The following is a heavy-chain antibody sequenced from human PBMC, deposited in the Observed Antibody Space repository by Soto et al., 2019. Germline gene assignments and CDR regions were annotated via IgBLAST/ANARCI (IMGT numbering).Heavy chain of an antibody. CDR3: ARSPITIFGVPWFDP. Sequence: SETLSLTCTVSGGSISSGDYYWSWIRQPPGKGLEWIGYIYYSGSTYYNPSLKSRVTISVDTSKNQFSLKLSSVTAADTAVYYCARSPITIFGVPWFDPWGQGTLVTVSS. V-gene: IGHV4-30-4*01. CDR1: GGSISSGDYY. D-gene: IGHD3-3*01. J-gene: IGHJ5*02. CDR2: IYYSGST.